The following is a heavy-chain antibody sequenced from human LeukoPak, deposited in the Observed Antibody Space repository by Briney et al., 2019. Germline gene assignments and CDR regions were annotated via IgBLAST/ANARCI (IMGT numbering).Heavy chain of an antibody. J-gene: IGHJ5*02. D-gene: IGHD3-10*01. CDR2: INHSGST. CDR1: GGSFSGYY. Sequence: SETLSLTCAVYGGSFSGYYWSWIRQPPGKGLEWIGEINHSGSTNYNPSLKSRVTISVDTSKNQFSLKLSSVTAVDTAVYYCVRGPYGSGISNWFDPWGQGTLVIVSS. V-gene: IGHV4-34*01. CDR3: VRGPYGSGISNWFDP.